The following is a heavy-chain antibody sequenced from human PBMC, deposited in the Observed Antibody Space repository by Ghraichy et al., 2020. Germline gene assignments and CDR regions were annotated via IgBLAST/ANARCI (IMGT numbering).Heavy chain of an antibody. D-gene: IGHD5-18*01. CDR1: GGSISSYY. V-gene: IGHV4-59*01. CDR2: IYSSGST. J-gene: IGHJ4*02. Sequence: SETLSLTCTVSGGSISSYYWSWIRQTPGKGLEWIGHIYSSGSTNYNPSLESRVTISVDTSKNQFSLKLSSVTAADTAVYYCGREDTRGVGSYWGQGTLVTVSS. CDR3: GREDTRGVGSY.